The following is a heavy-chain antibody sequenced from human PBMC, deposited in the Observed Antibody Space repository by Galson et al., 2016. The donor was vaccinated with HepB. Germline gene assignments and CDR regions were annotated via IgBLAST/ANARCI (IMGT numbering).Heavy chain of an antibody. D-gene: IGHD3-9*01. CDR2: IFPFIGTT. CDR3: ARDIEYSPSSGEIGYRYFAMDV. V-gene: IGHV1-69*04. Sequence: SVKVSCKASGGNLRINAVSWVRQVPGQGPEWMGRIFPFIGTTHYEQRFRARLTMSADTSTATTYMELRSLMSEDTAVYYCARDIEYSPSSGEIGYRYFAMDVWGQGTTVTVSS. J-gene: IGHJ6*02. CDR1: GGNLRINA.